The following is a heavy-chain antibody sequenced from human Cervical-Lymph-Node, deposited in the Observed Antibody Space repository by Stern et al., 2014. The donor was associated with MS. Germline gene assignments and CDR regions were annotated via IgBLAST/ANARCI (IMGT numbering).Heavy chain of an antibody. J-gene: IGHJ5*02. CDR3: AHSSETSDRCYSLGYDL. CDR1: GYTFSKFR. CDR2: IFPVFRPP. D-gene: IGHD1-14*01. V-gene: IGHV1-69*01. Sequence: QVQLVQSGAEVTKPGSSVKVSCKASGYTFSKFRSSWVRQAPGQGLAWMGGIFPVFRPPTDPQEFRGRVTVTADVTTSTVYMELSSLRSDVTAVYYGAHSSETSDRCYSLGYDLWGQGTLVTVSS.